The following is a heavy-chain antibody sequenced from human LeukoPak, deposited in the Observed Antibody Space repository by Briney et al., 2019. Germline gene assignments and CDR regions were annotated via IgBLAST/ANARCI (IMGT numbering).Heavy chain of an antibody. Sequence: GASLRLSCAASGFTFSNYAMSWVRQAPGKGLEWVSAVSGRDTSTYYTGSVKGRFTISRDNSENTLYLQMNSLSAEDTAIYYCAKWGDYDVLTGYYDSDYWGQGTLVTVSS. CDR1: GFTFSNYA. D-gene: IGHD3-9*01. CDR2: VSGRDTST. CDR3: AKWGDYDVLTGYYDSDY. J-gene: IGHJ4*02. V-gene: IGHV3-23*01.